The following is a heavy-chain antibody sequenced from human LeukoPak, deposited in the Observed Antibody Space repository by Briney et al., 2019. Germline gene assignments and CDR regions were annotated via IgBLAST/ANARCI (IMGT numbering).Heavy chain of an antibody. V-gene: IGHV4-59*08. CDR2: IYYSGST. CDR3: ARRGSIAAHDY. D-gene: IGHD6-6*01. Sequence: PSETLSLTCTVSGGSISSYYWSWIRQPPGKGLEWIGYIYYSGSTNYNPSLKSRVTISVDTSKNQFSLKLSSATAADTAVYYCARRGSIAAHDYWGQGTLVTVSS. J-gene: IGHJ4*02. CDR1: GGSISSYY.